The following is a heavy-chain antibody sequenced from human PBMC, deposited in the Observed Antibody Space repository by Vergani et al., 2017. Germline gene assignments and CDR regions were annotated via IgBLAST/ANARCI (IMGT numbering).Heavy chain of an antibody. D-gene: IGHD3-10*01. V-gene: IGHV2-26*01. CDR1: GGSISSGGYY. Sequence: QESGPGLVKPSQTLSLTCTVSGGSISSGGYYWSWIRQPPGKALEWLAHIFSNDEKSYSTSLKSRLTISKDTSKSQVLTMTNMDPVDTATYYCATYYGSGSYPIDFDYWGQGTLVTVSS. CDR3: ATYYGSGSYPIDFDY. CDR2: IFSNDEK. J-gene: IGHJ4*02.